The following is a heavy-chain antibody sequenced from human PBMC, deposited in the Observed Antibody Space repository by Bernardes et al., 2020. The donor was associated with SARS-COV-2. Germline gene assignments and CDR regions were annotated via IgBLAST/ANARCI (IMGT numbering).Heavy chain of an antibody. CDR3: GKRAEVANHWYVDL. Sequence: SCESPGFCLFNYPMLRARQVPWKGLVWLSRIGDGATTYADSVKGRFTISRDKARNTLHLQMDNLRVEDTAVYYCGKRAEVANHWYVDLWGRGTLVTVSS. CDR1: GFCLFNYP. D-gene: IGHD2-21*01. V-gene: IGHV3-74*01. CDR2: IGDGAT. J-gene: IGHJ2*01.